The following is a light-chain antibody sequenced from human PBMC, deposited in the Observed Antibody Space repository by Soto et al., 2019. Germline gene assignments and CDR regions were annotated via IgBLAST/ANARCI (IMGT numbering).Light chain of an antibody. J-gene: IGKJ4*01. CDR2: WAS. V-gene: IGKV4-1*01. CDR1: PSVLYSSDNKNY. Sequence: DIVMTQSPDSLAVSLGERATINCKSSPSVLYSSDNKNYLAWYQQKPGQPPKLLIYWASTRDSGVPDRFSGSGSGADFTLTISSLQAEDVAVYYCQQYYSTLTFGGGTKVEIK. CDR3: QQYYSTLT.